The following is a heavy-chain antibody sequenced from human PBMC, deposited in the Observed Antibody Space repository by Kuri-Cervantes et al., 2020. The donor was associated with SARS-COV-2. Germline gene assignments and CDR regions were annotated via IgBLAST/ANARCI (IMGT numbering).Heavy chain of an antibody. D-gene: IGHD3-9*01. Sequence: GGSLRLSCAASGFTFSSYWMSWVRQAPGKGLEWVANIKQDGSEKYYVDSVKGRFTISRDNAKNSLYLQMNSLRAEDTAVYYCARDYSVRYFDWLLSVGGMDVWGKGTTVTVSS. V-gene: IGHV3-7*05. CDR1: GFTFSSYW. CDR2: IKQDGSEK. CDR3: ARDYSVRYFDWLLSVGGMDV. J-gene: IGHJ6*03.